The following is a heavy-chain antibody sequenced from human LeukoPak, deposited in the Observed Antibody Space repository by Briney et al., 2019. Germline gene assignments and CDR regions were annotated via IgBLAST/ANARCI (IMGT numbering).Heavy chain of an antibody. CDR3: ARGYSDYDLDY. J-gene: IGHJ4*02. D-gene: IGHD5-12*01. CDR1: GYTFTRDG. Sequence: ASVRVSCKASGYTFTRDGITWVRQAPGQGLEWMGWISAYNGNTKNAQKVQGRVTMTTDTSTSTAYMELRSLRSDDTAVYYCARGYSDYDLDYWGQGTLVTVSS. CDR2: ISAYNGNT. V-gene: IGHV1-18*01.